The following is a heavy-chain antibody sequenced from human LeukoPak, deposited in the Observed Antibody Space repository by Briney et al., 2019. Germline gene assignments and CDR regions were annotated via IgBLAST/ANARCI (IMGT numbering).Heavy chain of an antibody. Sequence: SETLSLTCTVSGGSISSSSYYWGWIRQPPGKGLEWIGSIYYSGSTYYNPSLKSRVTISVDTSKNQFSLKLSSVTAADTAVYYCARAGGSSWYALDYWGQGTLVTVSS. CDR1: GGSISSSSYY. CDR2: IYYSGST. CDR3: ARAGGSSWYALDY. V-gene: IGHV4-39*01. J-gene: IGHJ4*02. D-gene: IGHD6-13*01.